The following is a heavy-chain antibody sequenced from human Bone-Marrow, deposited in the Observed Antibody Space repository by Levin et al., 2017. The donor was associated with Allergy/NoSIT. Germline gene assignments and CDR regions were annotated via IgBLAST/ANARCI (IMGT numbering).Heavy chain of an antibody. Sequence: SCVASGFVFTDYSIQWVRQAPGKGLEWVASISSGSDYRYFADSVQGRFSISRDNAKKSVSLQMNGLRAEDTAIYYCARPSDHDYVWGSFMDVWGQGTMVTVSS. D-gene: IGHD3-16*01. CDR2: ISSGSDYR. J-gene: IGHJ3*01. CDR1: GFVFTDYS. CDR3: ARPSDHDYVWGSFMDV. V-gene: IGHV3-21*01.